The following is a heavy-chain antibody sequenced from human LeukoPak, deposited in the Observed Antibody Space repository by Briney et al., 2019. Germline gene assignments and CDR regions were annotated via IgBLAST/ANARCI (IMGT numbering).Heavy chain of an antibody. CDR2: INNAGNDI. CDR1: GFTFSSYS. CDR3: ASSGYKFGNAFDI. V-gene: IGHV3-21*01. D-gene: IGHD5-18*01. Sequence: PGGSLRLSCAASGFTFSSYSMNWVRQAPGKGLEWVSSINNAGNDIYYADSVKGRFTISRDNARNSLSLQMNSLRGEDTALYYCASSGYKFGNAFDIWGQGTMVTVSS. J-gene: IGHJ3*02.